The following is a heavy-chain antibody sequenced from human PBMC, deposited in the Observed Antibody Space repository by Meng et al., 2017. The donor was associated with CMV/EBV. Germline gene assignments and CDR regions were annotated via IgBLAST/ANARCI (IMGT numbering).Heavy chain of an antibody. CDR2: ISWNSGSI. CDR1: GFTFDDYA. D-gene: IGHD3-22*01. CDR3: AKDMIVGGMDV. J-gene: IGHJ6*02. V-gene: IGHV3-9*03. Sequence: SLKISCAASGFTFDDYAMHWVRQAPGKGLEWVLGISWNSGSIGYADSVKGRFTISRDNAKNSLYLQMNSLRAEDMALYYCAKDMIVGGMDVWGQGTTVTVSS.